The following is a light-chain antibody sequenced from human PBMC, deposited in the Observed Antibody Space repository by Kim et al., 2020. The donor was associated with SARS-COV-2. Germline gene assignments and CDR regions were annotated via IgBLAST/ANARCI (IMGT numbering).Light chain of an antibody. Sequence: KTITSSCTRSSGGIASYYLQCYQQRPGSAPTTVIYEHNKRPSGVPDRFSGSIHSSSNSASLTVSGLKTEDEADYYCQSYDTNNDAVFGGGTQLTVL. CDR3: QSYDTNNDAV. J-gene: IGLJ3*02. CDR2: EHN. V-gene: IGLV6-57*03. CDR1: SGGIASYY.